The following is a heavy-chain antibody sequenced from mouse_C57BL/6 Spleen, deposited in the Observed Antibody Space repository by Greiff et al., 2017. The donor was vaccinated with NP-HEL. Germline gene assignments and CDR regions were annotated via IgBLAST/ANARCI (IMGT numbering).Heavy chain of an antibody. J-gene: IGHJ4*01. D-gene: IGHD2-5*01. CDR3: ARRDSNEDYAMDY. CDR2: ISNLAYSI. CDR1: GFTFSDYG. V-gene: IGHV5-15*04. Sequence: DVKLQESGGGLVQPGGSLKLSCAASGFTFSDYGMAWVRQAPRKGPEWVAFISNLAYSIYYADTVTGRFTISRENAKNTLYLEMSSLRSEDTAMYYCARRDSNEDYAMDYWGQGTSVTVSS.